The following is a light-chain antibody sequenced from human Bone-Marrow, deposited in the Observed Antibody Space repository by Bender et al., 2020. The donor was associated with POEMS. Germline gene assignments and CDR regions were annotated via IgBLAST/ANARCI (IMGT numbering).Light chain of an antibody. V-gene: IGLV2-14*01. CDR1: SSDVGAYDF. CDR3: DSYTRRTATTYG. J-gene: IGLJ1*01. Sequence: QSALTQPASVSGFPGQSITISCTGTSSDVGAYDFVAWYQQHPGKAPKLIIYDVSDRPSGVSDSFSGSKSANTASLTISGLQPEDEADYYCDSYTRRTATTYGFGTGTKVTVL. CDR2: DVS.